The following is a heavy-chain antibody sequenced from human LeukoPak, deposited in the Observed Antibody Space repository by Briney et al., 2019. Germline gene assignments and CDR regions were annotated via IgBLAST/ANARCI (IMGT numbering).Heavy chain of an antibody. J-gene: IGHJ6*02. Sequence: GGSLRLSCAASEFTFSNHAMSWVRQAPGKGLEWVASISGSGVGPYYADSVKGRFTISRDNSKKMVYLQMNSLRAEDTALYLCAKDKFSNTIVIPCARLGLGVWVQGTKATVSS. V-gene: IGHV3-23*01. CDR2: ISGSGVGP. D-gene: IGHD2/OR15-2a*01. CDR3: AKDKFSNTIVIPCARLGLGV. CDR1: EFTFSNHA.